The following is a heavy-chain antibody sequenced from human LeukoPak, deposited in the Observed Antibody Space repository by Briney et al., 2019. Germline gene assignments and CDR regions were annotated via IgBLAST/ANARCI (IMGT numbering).Heavy chain of an antibody. CDR1: GFTFSDYW. CDR2: ISGNGGST. J-gene: IGHJ1*01. V-gene: IGHV3-23*01. Sequence: GGSLRLSCVASGFTFSDYWMSWVRQAPGKGLEWVSGISGNGGSTYYADSVKGRFTISRDNSKNSLYLLMDSLRAEDTAMYYCATHRYTSSAYYFLQWGQGTLVTVSS. CDR3: ATHRYTSSAYYFLQ. D-gene: IGHD6-13*01.